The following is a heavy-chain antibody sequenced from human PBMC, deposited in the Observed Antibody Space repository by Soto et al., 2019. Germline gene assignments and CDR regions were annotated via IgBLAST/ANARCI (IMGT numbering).Heavy chain of an antibody. CDR2: IYDTGST. CDR3: ARCPIDHNWFDP. CDR1: GSDITTYY. J-gene: IGHJ5*02. Sequence: PPETPSLASTFSGSDITTYYSSWLRQSPGKGLEWIGHIYDTGSTTYNPSLKSRVTISVDTSNKQFSLRLTSVTAADTAVYYCARCPIDHNWFDPWGQGTLVTVSS. V-gene: IGHV4-59*01. D-gene: IGHD3-9*01.